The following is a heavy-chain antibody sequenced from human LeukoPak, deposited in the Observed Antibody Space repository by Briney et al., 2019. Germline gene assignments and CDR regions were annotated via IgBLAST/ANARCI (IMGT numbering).Heavy chain of an antibody. D-gene: IGHD4-17*01. J-gene: IGHJ4*02. CDR3: ARDMGDGDYVLDY. CDR1: GGSISSSNW. V-gene: IGHV3-33*08. Sequence: LSLTCAVSGGSISSSNWWSWVRQAPGKGLEWVAVIWYDGSNKYYADSGKGRFTISRDNSRNTLYLQMNSLRAEDTAVYYCARDMGDGDYVLDYWGQGTLVTVSS. CDR2: IWYDGSNK.